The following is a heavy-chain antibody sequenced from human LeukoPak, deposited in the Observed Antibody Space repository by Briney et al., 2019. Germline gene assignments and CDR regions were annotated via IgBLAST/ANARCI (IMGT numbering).Heavy chain of an antibody. Sequence: SETLSLIRAVYGGSFNDYYWSLIRHPPGKGLECIGDINHRGSANSNPSPKSRVSRSVDTSKNQFSLRLTSVTAADTAVYYCARRVIVVVPAANTTLDSWGQGTVVTVS. CDR2: INHRGSA. J-gene: IGHJ4*02. V-gene: IGHV4-34*01. CDR3: ARRVIVVVPAANTTLDS. CDR1: GGSFNDYY. D-gene: IGHD2-2*01.